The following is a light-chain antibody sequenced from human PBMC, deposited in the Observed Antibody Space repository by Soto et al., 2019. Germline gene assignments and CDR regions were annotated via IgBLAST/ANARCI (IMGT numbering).Light chain of an antibody. CDR3: AVWDDRLSGPGVV. V-gene: IGLV1-47*01. CDR1: SSNVGSYY. CDR2: RNN. J-gene: IGLJ2*01. Sequence: QSVLTQPPSASGTPGQRVTISCSGSSSNVGSYYVYWYQQLPGTAPKLLIYRNNQRPSGVPDRFSGSKSGTSASLAISGLRSEDEADYYCAVWDDRLSGPGVVFGGGTKLTVL.